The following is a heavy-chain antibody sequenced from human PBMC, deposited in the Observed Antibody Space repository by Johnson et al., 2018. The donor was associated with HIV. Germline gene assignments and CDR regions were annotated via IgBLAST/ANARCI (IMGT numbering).Heavy chain of an antibody. Sequence: MLLVESGGGLVQPGGSLRLSCAASGFTFSSYWMHWVRQAPGKGLVWVSRINSDGSSTSYADSVKGRFTISRENAKNTLYLQMNSLRAEDTAVYYCARKVVVVAAAAGDAFDIWGQGTMVTVSS. D-gene: IGHD2-15*01. CDR1: GFTFSSYW. V-gene: IGHV3-74*02. J-gene: IGHJ3*02. CDR2: INSDGSST. CDR3: ARKVVVVAAAAGDAFDI.